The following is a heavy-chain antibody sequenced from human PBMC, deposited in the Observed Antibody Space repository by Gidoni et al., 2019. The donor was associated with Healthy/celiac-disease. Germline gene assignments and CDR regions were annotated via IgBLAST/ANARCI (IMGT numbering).Heavy chain of an antibody. D-gene: IGHD6-19*01. V-gene: IGHV3-23*01. CDR3: AKGQWLEGDYFDY. CDR1: GFTFSSYA. Sequence: EVQLLESGGGLVQPGGSLRLSCAASGFTFSSYAMSWVRQAPGKGLEWVSAISSSGGSTYYADSVKGRFTISRDNSKNTLYLQMNSLRAEDTAVYYCAKGQWLEGDYFDYWGQGTLVTVSS. CDR2: ISSSGGST. J-gene: IGHJ4*02.